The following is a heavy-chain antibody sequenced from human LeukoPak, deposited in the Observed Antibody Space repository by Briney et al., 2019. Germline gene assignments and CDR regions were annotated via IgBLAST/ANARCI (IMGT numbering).Heavy chain of an antibody. V-gene: IGHV3-30-3*01. CDR3: ARDVSAAADYYFDY. CDR1: GFTFSSYA. J-gene: IGHJ4*02. Sequence: PGRSLRLSCAASGFTFSSYAMHWVRQAPGKGLEWVAVISNDGSDKYFADSVKGRFSISRDNSKNTLYLQMNSLRAEDTAVYYCARDVSAAADYYFDYWGQGTLVTVSS. CDR2: ISNDGSDK. D-gene: IGHD6-13*01.